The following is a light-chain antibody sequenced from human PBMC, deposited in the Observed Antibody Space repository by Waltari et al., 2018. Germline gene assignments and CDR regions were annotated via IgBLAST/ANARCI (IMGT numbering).Light chain of an antibody. Sequence: EIVLTQSPATLSLSPGERATLPGRASQSVSSYLAWYQQKPGQAPRLLIYDASNRATGIPARFSGSGSGTDFTLTISSLEPEDFAVYYCQQRSNWPLLTFGGGTKVEIK. J-gene: IGKJ4*01. CDR2: DAS. CDR1: QSVSSY. CDR3: QQRSNWPLLT. V-gene: IGKV3-11*01.